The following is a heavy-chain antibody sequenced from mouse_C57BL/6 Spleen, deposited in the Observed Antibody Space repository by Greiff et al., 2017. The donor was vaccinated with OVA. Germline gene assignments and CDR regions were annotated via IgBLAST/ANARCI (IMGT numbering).Heavy chain of an antibody. CDR3: AREVDSSGYRYFDY. J-gene: IGHJ2*01. V-gene: IGHV1-63*01. Sequence: VKLQESGAELVRPGTSVKMSCKASGYTFTNYWIGWAKQRPGHGLEWIGDIYPGGGYTNYNEKFKGKATLTADKSSSTAYMQFSSLTSEDSAIYYCAREVDSSGYRYFDYWGQGTTLTVSS. CDR1: GYTFTNYW. D-gene: IGHD3-2*02. CDR2: IYPGGGYT.